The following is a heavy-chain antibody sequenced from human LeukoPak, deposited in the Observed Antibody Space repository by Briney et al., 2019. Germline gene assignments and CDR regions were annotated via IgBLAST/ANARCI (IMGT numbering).Heavy chain of an antibody. CDR1: GYTFTGYY. CDR3: ASEADYYDSSGYQTGFDY. D-gene: IGHD3-22*01. CDR2: INPNSGGT. Sequence: ASVKVSCKASGYTFTGYYMHWVRQAPGQGLEWMGWINPNSGGTNYAQKFQGRVTMTRDTSISTAYMELSRLRSDDTAVYYCASEADYYDSSGYQTGFDYWGQGTLVTVSS. V-gene: IGHV1-2*02. J-gene: IGHJ4*02.